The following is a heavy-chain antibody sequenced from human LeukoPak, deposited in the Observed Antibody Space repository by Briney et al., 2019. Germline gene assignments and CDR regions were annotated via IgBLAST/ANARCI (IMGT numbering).Heavy chain of an antibody. CDR3: ARSTTMIVVVITPDAFDI. Sequence: NPSETLSLTCTVSGGSISSGDYYWSWIRQPPGKGLEWIGYIYYSGSTYHNPSLKSRVTISVDTSKNQFSLKLSSVTAADTAVYYCARSTTMIVVVITPDAFDIWGQGTMVTVSS. J-gene: IGHJ3*02. CDR1: GGSISSGDYY. D-gene: IGHD3-22*01. CDR2: IYYSGST. V-gene: IGHV4-30-4*08.